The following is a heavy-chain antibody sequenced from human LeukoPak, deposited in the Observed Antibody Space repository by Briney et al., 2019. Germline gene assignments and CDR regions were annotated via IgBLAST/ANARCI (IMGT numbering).Heavy chain of an antibody. CDR1: GYTFTSYD. V-gene: IGHV1-8*01. Sequence: GASVKLSCKASGYTFTSYDINWVRQAPGQGLEWMGWMNPTSGHTGYAQKFQGRITMTRDTSVSTAYMELNSLTSEDTAVYYCARSPVGVRKKHDFWGQGTLVIVSS. J-gene: IGHJ4*02. D-gene: IGHD3-10*01. CDR2: MNPTSGHT. CDR3: ARSPVGVRKKHDF.